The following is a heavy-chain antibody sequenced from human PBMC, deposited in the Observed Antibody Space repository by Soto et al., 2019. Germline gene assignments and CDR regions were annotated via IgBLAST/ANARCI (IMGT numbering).Heavy chain of an antibody. V-gene: IGHV3-74*01. CDR3: ARDRYSSGWYGIGTGYYGMDV. CDR2: INSDGSST. Sequence: GGSLRLSCAASGFTFSSYWMHWVRQAPGKGLVWVSRINSDGSSTSYADSVKGRFTISRDNAKNTLYLQMNSLRAEDTAVYYCARDRYSSGWYGIGTGYYGMDVWGQGTTVTVSS. J-gene: IGHJ6*02. CDR1: GFTFSSYW. D-gene: IGHD6-19*01.